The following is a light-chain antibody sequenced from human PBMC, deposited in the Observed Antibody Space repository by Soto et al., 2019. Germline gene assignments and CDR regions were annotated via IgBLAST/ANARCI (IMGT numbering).Light chain of an antibody. V-gene: IGKV3-15*01. CDR1: QSISGN. Sequence: EIVMTQSPGTLSVSPGERATLSCRASQSISGNLVWYQQKPGQAPRLLIYGASTRATGIPARFSGSGSGTEFTLTISRLEPEDFAVYYCQQYGSSPLTFGGGTKVDI. J-gene: IGKJ4*01. CDR3: QQYGSSPLT. CDR2: GAS.